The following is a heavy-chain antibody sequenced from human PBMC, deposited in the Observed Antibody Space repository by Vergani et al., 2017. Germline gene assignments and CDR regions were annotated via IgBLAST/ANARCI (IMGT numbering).Heavy chain of an antibody. J-gene: IGHJ5*01. CDR3: ARDEGSGWYEYYNWSDS. V-gene: IGHV1-69*08. Sequence: QVQLVQSGAEVKKPGSSVKVSCKASGGTFSSCTISWVRQAPGQGLEWMGRIIAILGMANYAQKFQGRVTITADKSTSTAYMELSSLRSEDTAVYYCARDEGSGWYEYYNWSDSWGQGTLVTVSS. CDR1: GGTFSSCT. D-gene: IGHD6-19*01. CDR2: IIAILGMA.